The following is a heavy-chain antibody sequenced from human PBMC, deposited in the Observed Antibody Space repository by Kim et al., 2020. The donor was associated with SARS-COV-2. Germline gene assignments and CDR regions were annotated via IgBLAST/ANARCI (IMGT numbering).Heavy chain of an antibody. V-gene: IGHV4-39*02. J-gene: IGHJ5*02. CDR2: VHQSGST. Sequence: SETLSLTCIVSGVSISTTDYYWGWVRQPPGKGLEWIGTVHQSGSTFYDPSLKSRVTISLDSSHNHFSLKLSSVTAADTAVYFCASLTTYGALFNPWGQGTLVTVSS. D-gene: IGHD3-10*01. CDR1: GVSISTTDYY. CDR3: ASLTTYGALFNP.